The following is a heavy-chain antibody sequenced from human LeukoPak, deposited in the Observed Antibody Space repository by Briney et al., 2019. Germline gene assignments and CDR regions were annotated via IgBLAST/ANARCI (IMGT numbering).Heavy chain of an antibody. D-gene: IGHD1-20*01. CDR1: GGSISSGGYY. J-gene: IGHJ5*02. Sequence: PSQTLSLTCTVSGGSISSGGYYWSWIRQPPGKGLEWIGYIYYSGSTNYNPSLKSRVTISVDTSKNQFSLKLNSVTAADTAVYYCARHSNWNGGVDWFDPWGQGAQVTVSS. V-gene: IGHV4-61*08. CDR2: IYYSGST. CDR3: ARHSNWNGGVDWFDP.